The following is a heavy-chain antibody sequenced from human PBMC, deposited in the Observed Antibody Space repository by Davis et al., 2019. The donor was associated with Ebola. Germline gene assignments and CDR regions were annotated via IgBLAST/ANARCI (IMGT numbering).Heavy chain of an antibody. CDR1: GYTFTKYW. J-gene: IGHJ4*02. D-gene: IGHD3-3*01. Sequence: KVSCKGSGYTFTKYWIGWVRQMPGKGLEWMGFIYPDDSDTRYSPSFQGQVTISADKSITTAYLQWSSLRASDTAMYYCARFLEWKADYWGQGTLVTVSS. CDR3: ARFLEWKADY. V-gene: IGHV5-51*01. CDR2: IYPDDSDT.